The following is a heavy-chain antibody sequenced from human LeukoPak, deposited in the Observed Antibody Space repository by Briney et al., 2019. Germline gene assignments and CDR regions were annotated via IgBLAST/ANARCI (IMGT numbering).Heavy chain of an antibody. CDR1: GFTFSSYS. CDR2: ISSSSSYI. CDR3: ARGLSEVRGVINWYFDL. D-gene: IGHD3-10*01. J-gene: IGHJ2*01. Sequence: GGSLRLSXAASGFTFSSYSMNWVCQAPGKGLEWVSSISSSSSYIYYADSVKGRFTISRGNAKNSLYLQMNSLRAEDTAVYYCARGLSEVRGVINWYFDLWGRGTLVTVSS. V-gene: IGHV3-21*01.